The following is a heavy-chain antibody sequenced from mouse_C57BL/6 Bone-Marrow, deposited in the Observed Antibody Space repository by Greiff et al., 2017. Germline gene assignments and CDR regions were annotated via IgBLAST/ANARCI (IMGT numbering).Heavy chain of an antibody. V-gene: IGHV5-4*03. D-gene: IGHD1-1*01. J-gene: IGHJ1*03. CDR3: AIYGSSFYWYFDV. CDR1: GFTFSSYA. CDR2: ISDGGSYT. Sequence: DVMLVESGGGLVKPGGSLKLSCAASGFTFSSYAMSWVRQTPEKRLEWVSTISDGGSYTYYPDNVKGRFTISRDNAKNNLYLQMSHLKSEDTAMYYCAIYGSSFYWYFDVWGTGTTVTVSS.